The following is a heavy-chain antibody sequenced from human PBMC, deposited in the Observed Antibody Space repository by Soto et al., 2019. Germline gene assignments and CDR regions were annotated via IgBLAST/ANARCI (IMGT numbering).Heavy chain of an antibody. CDR2: IWYDGSNK. D-gene: IGHD3-9*01. CDR3: ARDPTYYDILTGYPAGYYYGMDV. J-gene: IGHJ6*02. V-gene: IGHV3-33*01. CDR1: GFTFSSYG. Sequence: LSCAASGFTFSSYGMHWVRQAPGKGLEWVAVIWYDGSNKYYADSVKGRFTISRDNSKNTLYLQMNSLRAEDTAVYYCARDPTYYDILTGYPAGYYYGMDVWGQGTTVTVSS.